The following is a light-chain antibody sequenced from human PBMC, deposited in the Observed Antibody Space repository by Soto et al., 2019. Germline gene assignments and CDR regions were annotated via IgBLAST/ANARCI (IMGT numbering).Light chain of an antibody. Sequence: EIAMTQSPASLSVSPGERATLSCRASQSVSTNLAWYQQKPGQAPRLLMYGASTRAIGIPARFTGDGSGTEFTLTISSLQPEDLTSYYCQQYDNWPITFGQGTRLEIK. V-gene: IGKV3-15*01. J-gene: IGKJ5*01. CDR1: QSVSTN. CDR2: GAS. CDR3: QQYDNWPIT.